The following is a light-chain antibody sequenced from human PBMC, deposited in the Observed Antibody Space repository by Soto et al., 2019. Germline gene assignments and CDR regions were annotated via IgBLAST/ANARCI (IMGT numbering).Light chain of an antibody. V-gene: IGKV3-20*01. CDR2: GAS. CDR1: QSLGSD. J-gene: IGKJ1*01. CDR3: QQYGSSPPWT. Sequence: EIVMTQSPGTLSLSPGDTATLSCRASQSLGSDLAWYQQKPGQPPRLLIYGASSRVTGVPARFSGSGSGTEFTLTISRLEPEDFAVYYCQQYGSSPPWTFGQGTKVDIK.